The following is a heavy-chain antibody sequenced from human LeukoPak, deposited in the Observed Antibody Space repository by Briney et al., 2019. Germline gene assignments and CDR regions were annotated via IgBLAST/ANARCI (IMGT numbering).Heavy chain of an antibody. V-gene: IGHV4-59*01. CDR2: IYYSGST. D-gene: IGHD3-3*01. Sequence: KPSETLSLTCAVYGGSFRGYYWSWIRQPPGKRLEWIGHIYYSGSTNYNPSLKSRVTISVDTSKNQFSLKLSSVTAADTAVYYCASRSSIWSGYQDTLYYFDSWGQGTLVTVSS. CDR3: ASRSSIWSGYQDTLYYFDS. J-gene: IGHJ4*02. CDR1: GGSFRGYY.